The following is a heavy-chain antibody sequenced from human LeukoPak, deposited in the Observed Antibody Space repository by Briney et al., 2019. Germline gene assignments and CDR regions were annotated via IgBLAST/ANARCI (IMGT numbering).Heavy chain of an antibody. CDR2: ISGSGGST. CDR1: GFTFSSYA. CDR3: VKRQCSGGSCYFIDY. D-gene: IGHD2-15*01. V-gene: IGHV3-23*01. Sequence: QTGGSLRLSCAASGFTFSSYAMTWVRQAPGKGLEWVSVISGSGGSTYYADSVKGRFSISRDNSKYTVYLQMNSLKVEDTAVYYCVKRQCSGGSCYFIDYWGQGTLVTVSS. J-gene: IGHJ4*02.